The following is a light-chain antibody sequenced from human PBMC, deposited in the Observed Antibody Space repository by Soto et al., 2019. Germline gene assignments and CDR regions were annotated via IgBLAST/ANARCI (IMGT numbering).Light chain of an antibody. J-gene: IGKJ1*01. CDR2: DAS. Sequence: EIVLTQSPSTLSLSPGERATLSCRASPSVSSYLAWYQQKAGQAPRLLIYDASNMASGIPARFSGSGSGTDFTLTISSLEPEDFAIYYCQQSSNSPWTFGQGTKVEIK. CDR1: PSVSSY. CDR3: QQSSNSPWT. V-gene: IGKV3-11*01.